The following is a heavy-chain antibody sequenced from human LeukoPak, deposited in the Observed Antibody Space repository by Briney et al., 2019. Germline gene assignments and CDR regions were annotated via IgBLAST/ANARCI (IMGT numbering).Heavy chain of an antibody. Sequence: ASVKVSCKASGYTFTDDYVHWVRQAPGQGLEWMGWINPNSGVTNYAQKFQGRVTMTRDMSISTAYMELSRLRSDDTAVYYCARGATSDYWGQGTLVTVSS. CDR1: GYTFTDDY. J-gene: IGHJ4*02. D-gene: IGHD1-26*01. CDR3: ARGATSDY. CDR2: INPNSGVT. V-gene: IGHV1-2*02.